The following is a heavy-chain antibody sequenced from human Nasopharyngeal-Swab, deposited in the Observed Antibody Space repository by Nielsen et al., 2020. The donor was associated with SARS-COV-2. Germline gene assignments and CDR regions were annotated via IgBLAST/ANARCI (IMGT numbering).Heavy chain of an antibody. J-gene: IGHJ3*01. V-gene: IGHV3-30*04. Sequence: GESLKISCAASGFTFSSYAMHWVRQAPGKGLEWVAVISYDGSNKYYADSVKGRFTISRDNSKNTLYLQMNNLRAEDTAVYYCVRDRDIFGYDSSGYYGADAFDLWGQGTMVTVSA. CDR1: GFTFSSYA. CDR2: ISYDGSNK. CDR3: VRDRDIFGYDSSGYYGADAFDL. D-gene: IGHD3-22*01.